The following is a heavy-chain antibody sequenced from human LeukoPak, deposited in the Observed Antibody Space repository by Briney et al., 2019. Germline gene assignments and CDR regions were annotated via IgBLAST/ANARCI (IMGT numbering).Heavy chain of an antibody. CDR3: ARSGYDILTGYYYWYFDL. CDR1: GGSISSYY. J-gene: IGHJ2*01. V-gene: IGHV4-59*01. CDR2: IYYSGST. Sequence: SESLSLTCTVSGGSISSYYWGWIRQPPGKGLEWIGYIYYSGSTNYNPSLKSRVTISVDTSKTQFSLKLSSVTAAHTAVYYCARSGYDILTGYYYWYFDLWGRGNLVTVSS. D-gene: IGHD3-9*01.